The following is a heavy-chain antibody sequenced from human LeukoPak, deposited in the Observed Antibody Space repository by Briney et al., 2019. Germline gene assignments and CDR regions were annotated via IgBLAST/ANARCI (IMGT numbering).Heavy chain of an antibody. V-gene: IGHV4-38-2*02. CDR1: GYSISSGYY. Sequence: SETLSLTCTVPGYSISSGYYWGWIRQPPGKGLEWIGSIYHSGSTYYNPSLKSRVTISVDTSKNQFSLKLSSVTAADTAVYYCARDPVVRGSDYYMDVWGKGTTVTVSS. CDR2: IYHSGST. D-gene: IGHD3-10*01. J-gene: IGHJ6*03. CDR3: ARDPVVRGSDYYMDV.